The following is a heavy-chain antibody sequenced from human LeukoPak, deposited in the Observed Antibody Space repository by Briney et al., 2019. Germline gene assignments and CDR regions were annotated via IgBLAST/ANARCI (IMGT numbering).Heavy chain of an antibody. J-gene: IGHJ4*02. CDR2: IYYSGST. V-gene: IGHV4-59*01. D-gene: IGHD6-19*01. Sequence: PSETLSLTYAVYGGSFSGYYWSWIRQPPGKGLGWIGYIYYSGSTNYNPSLKSRVTISVDTSKNQFSLKLSSVTAADTAVYYCARDRYSSGWFLDYWGQGTLVTVSS. CDR3: ARDRYSSGWFLDY. CDR1: GGSFSGYY.